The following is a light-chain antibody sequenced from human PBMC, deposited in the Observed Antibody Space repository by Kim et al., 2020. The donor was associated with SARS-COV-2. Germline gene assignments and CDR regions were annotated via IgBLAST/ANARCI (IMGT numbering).Light chain of an antibody. CDR3: GTWDSSLSAVV. V-gene: IGLV1-51*01. CDR1: TPNVGNKY. J-gene: IGLJ2*01. CDR2: DKN. Sequence: GTKVPISCAGSTPNVGNKYVSWYQQPPGTAPKLLIYDKNKRPSGIPDRFSGAKSGTAATLGITGLQTGDEADYYCGTWDSSLSAVVFGGGTQLTVL.